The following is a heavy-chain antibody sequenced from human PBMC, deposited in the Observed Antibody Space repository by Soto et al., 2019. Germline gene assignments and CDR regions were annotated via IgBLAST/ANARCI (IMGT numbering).Heavy chain of an antibody. V-gene: IGHV4-31*03. J-gene: IGHJ5*02. CDR1: GGSINSGGYC. CDR3: SRGRLA. Sequence: QVQLQESGPGLVKPSQTLSLTCTVSGGSINSGGYCWRWIRQHPGKGLDWIGCISYGGSPSDYPALKSRVTISVGTSKTQFSLKLTSVTAGDTAVYYCSRGRLAWGQGALITVSS. D-gene: IGHD3-10*01. CDR2: ISYGGSP.